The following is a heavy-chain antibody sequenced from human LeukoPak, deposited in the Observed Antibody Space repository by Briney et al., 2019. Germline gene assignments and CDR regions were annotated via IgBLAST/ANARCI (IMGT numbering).Heavy chain of an antibody. V-gene: IGHV4-59*01. CDR2: IYYSGST. D-gene: IGHD3-9*01. Sequence: SETLSLTCTVSGGSISSYYWSWIRQPPGKGLEWIGYIYYSGSTNYNPSLKSRVTISVDTSKNQFSLKLSSVTAADTAVYYCARDHYDILTGYNRYYFDYWGQGTLVTVS. CDR1: GGSISSYY. CDR3: ARDHYDILTGYNRYYFDY. J-gene: IGHJ4*02.